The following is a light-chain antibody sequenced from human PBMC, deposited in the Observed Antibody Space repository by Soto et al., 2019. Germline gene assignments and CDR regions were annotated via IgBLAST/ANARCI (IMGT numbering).Light chain of an antibody. V-gene: IGKV1-5*01. CDR2: DAS. CDR1: QSISSW. Sequence: DIQMTQSPSTLSASVGDRVTITCRASQSISSWLAWYQQKPGKAPKLLIYDASSLESGVPSRFSGSGSGTEFTLTISSLQPDDFATYYCLGWTFGQGTKV. CDR3: LGWT. J-gene: IGKJ1*01.